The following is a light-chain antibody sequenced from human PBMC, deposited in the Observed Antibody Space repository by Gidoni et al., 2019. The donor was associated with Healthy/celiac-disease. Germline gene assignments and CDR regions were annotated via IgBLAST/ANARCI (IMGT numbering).Light chain of an antibody. V-gene: IGKV4-1*01. CDR3: QQYYSTPSIT. CDR1: QSVLYSSNNKNY. CDR2: WAS. J-gene: IGKJ5*01. Sequence: DIVMTPSPDSLAVSLGERATSTCKSSQSVLYSSNNKNYLAWYQQKPGQPPTLLIYWASPREAGVPDRFSGSGSGTDFTLTISSLQEEDVAVYYCQQYYSTPSITFXXXTRLEIK.